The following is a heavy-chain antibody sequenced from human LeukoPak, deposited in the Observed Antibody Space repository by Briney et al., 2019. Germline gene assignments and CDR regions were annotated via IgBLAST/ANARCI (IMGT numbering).Heavy chain of an antibody. CDR1: GFTFSSYG. V-gene: IGHV3-33*01. CDR3: ARDPGVRWLVGFDY. J-gene: IGHJ4*02. Sequence: GGSLRLSCAASGFTFSSYGMHWVRQAPGKGLEWVAVIWYDGSNKYYADSVKGRFTISRDNSKNTLYLQMDSLRAEDTAVFYCARDPGVRWLVGFDYWGQGTLVTVSS. D-gene: IGHD6-19*01. CDR2: IWYDGSNK.